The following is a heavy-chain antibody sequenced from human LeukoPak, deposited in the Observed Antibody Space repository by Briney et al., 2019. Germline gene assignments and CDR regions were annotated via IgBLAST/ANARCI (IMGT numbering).Heavy chain of an antibody. V-gene: IGHV3-30-3*01. Sequence: GGSLRLSCAASGFTFSSYAMHWVRQVPGKGLEWVAVISYDGSNKYYADSVKGRFTISRDNSKNTLYLQMSSLRAEDTAVYYCARDKAVAGPYYYYYGMDVWGQGTTVTVSS. CDR3: ARDKAVAGPYYYYYGMDV. D-gene: IGHD6-19*01. CDR1: GFTFSSYA. J-gene: IGHJ6*02. CDR2: ISYDGSNK.